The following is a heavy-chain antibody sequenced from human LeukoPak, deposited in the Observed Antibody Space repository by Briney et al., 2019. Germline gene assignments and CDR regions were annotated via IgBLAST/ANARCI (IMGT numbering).Heavy chain of an antibody. D-gene: IGHD7-27*01. CDR1: GGSISSYY. CDR3: ARGVLGPYYFDL. V-gene: IGHV4-34*01. CDR2: IHYTGAT. J-gene: IGHJ2*01. Sequence: SETLSLTCTVSGGSISSYYWSWIRQPPGKGLEWIGEIHYTGATNYKPSLKSRVTISGDPSKNQFSLRVSSVTAADTAVYYCARGVLGPYYFDLWGRGTLVTVSS.